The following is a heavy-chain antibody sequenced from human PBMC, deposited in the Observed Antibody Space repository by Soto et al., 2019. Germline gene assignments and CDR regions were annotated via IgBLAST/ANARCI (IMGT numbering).Heavy chain of an antibody. CDR1: GFTFSSYG. Sequence: PGGSLRLSCAASGFTFSSYGMHWVRQAPGKGLEWVAVIWYDGSNKYYADSVKGRFTISRDNSKNTLYLQMNSLRAEDTAVYYCARDHIAVAGPGNNYYYGMDVWGQGTTVTVSS. J-gene: IGHJ6*02. D-gene: IGHD6-19*01. CDR3: ARDHIAVAGPGNNYYYGMDV. V-gene: IGHV3-33*01. CDR2: IWYDGSNK.